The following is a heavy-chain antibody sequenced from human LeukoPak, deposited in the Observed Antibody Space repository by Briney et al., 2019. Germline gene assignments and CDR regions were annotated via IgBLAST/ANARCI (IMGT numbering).Heavy chain of an antibody. CDR3: EGGPGY. V-gene: IGHV3-7*01. CDR2: IKKDGSDK. J-gene: IGHJ4*02. CDR1: GFTFSSYW. Sequence: GGSLRLSCAASGFTFSSYWMSWVRQAPGKGLEWVANIKKDGSDKYYVDSVKGRFTISRDNARNSLYLQMNSLRVEDTAVYYCEGGPGYWGQGTPVTVSS. D-gene: IGHD7-27*01.